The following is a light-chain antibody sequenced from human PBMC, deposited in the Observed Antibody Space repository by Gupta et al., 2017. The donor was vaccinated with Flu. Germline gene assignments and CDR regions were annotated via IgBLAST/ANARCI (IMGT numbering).Light chain of an antibody. Sequence: VLTQSPATLSVSPGDRAALSCRASQSVGTHLAWYQQRPGQAPRLLISDTSKRDTGIPGRFSGSGSGKDLTLTITNREQEDFAVYYCQGRNNWPSIAFGQGTXLEI. CDR2: DTS. CDR1: QSVGTH. V-gene: IGKV3-11*01. CDR3: QGRNNWPSIA. J-gene: IGKJ5*01.